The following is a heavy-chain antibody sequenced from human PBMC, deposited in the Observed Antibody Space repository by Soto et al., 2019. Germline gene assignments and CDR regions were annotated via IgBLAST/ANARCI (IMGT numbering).Heavy chain of an antibody. J-gene: IGHJ4*02. Sequence: PGGSLRLSCAASGFTFNNYAMNWVRQAPGKGLEWVSAINHNGGTTYYADSVRGRFTISRDNSKNTLYLQMNSLRAEDTAVYYCAKDVVAWQTYFDSWGQGTLVTVSS. CDR1: GFTFNNYA. CDR3: AKDVVAWQTYFDS. D-gene: IGHD5-12*01. CDR2: INHNGGTT. V-gene: IGHV3-23*01.